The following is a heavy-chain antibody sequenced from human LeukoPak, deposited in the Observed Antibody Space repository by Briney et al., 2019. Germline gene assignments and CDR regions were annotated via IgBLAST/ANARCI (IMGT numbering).Heavy chain of an antibody. CDR2: ISASGGSS. V-gene: IGHV3-23*01. CDR3: ARQAGGYYLPFDH. Sequence: GGSLRLSCAASGFTFSSSAVSWVRQAPGKGLEWVSAISASGGSSYYADSVKGRFTISRDNSKSTLYLQMNSLRAEDTAVYHCARQAGGYYLPFDHWGQGTLVTVSS. J-gene: IGHJ4*02. CDR1: GFTFSSSA. D-gene: IGHD3-22*01.